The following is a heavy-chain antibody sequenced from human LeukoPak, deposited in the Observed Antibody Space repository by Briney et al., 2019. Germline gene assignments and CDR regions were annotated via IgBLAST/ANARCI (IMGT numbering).Heavy chain of an antibody. V-gene: IGHV1-8*01. CDR1: GYTFTSYD. CDR3: ARGGPVAATHKYFQH. CDR2: MHPNSGNT. J-gene: IGHJ1*01. Sequence: ASVKVSCKASGYTFTSYDINWVRQATGQGLEWMGWMHPNSGNTGYAQNFQGRVTMTRSTSISTAYMELSSLRSEDTAVYYCARGGPVAATHKYFQHWGQGTLVTVSS. D-gene: IGHD6-19*01.